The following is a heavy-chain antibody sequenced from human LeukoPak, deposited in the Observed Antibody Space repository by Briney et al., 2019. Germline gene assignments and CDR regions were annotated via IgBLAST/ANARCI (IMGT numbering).Heavy chain of an antibody. CDR1: GGTFSSYA. CDR3: ARVTRWELIDY. V-gene: IGHV1-69*13. Sequence: GASVNVSCKASGGTFSSYAISWVRQAPGQGLEWMGGIIPIFGTANYAQKFQGRVTITADESTSTAYMELSSLRSEDTAVYYCARVTRWELIDYWGQGTLVTVSS. CDR2: IIPIFGTA. D-gene: IGHD1-26*01. J-gene: IGHJ4*02.